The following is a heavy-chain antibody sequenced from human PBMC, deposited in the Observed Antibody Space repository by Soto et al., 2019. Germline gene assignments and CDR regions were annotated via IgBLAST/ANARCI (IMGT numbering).Heavy chain of an antibody. Sequence: GGSLRLSCAASGFTFSSHSMSWVRQAPGKGLEWVSAISGSGGSTYYADSVKGRFTISRDNSKNTLYLQMNSLRAEDTAVYYCAKAGVGYYYYMDVWGKGTTVTVSS. V-gene: IGHV3-23*01. CDR2: ISGSGGST. CDR1: GFTFSSHS. D-gene: IGHD2-15*01. J-gene: IGHJ6*03. CDR3: AKAGVGYYYYMDV.